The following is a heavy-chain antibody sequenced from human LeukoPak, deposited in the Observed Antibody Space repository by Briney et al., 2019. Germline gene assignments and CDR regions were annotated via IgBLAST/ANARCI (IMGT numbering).Heavy chain of an antibody. Sequence: PGGSLRLSCAASGFTFSNYGMSWVRQAPGKGLEWVSGISDSGGSTKYEVSVKGRFTISRDNYKDTLYLQMNSQRAEDTAVYYCAKIGRRYDFWTGYYEEEVDYMDVWGKGTTVTVSS. J-gene: IGHJ6*03. CDR1: GFTFSNYG. CDR3: AKIGRRYDFWTGYYEEEVDYMDV. CDR2: ISDSGGST. V-gene: IGHV3-23*02. D-gene: IGHD3-3*01.